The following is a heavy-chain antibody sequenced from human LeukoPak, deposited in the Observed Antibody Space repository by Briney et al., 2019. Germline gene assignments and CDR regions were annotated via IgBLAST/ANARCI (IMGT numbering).Heavy chain of an antibody. D-gene: IGHD2-2*01. V-gene: IGHV4-39*01. CDR3: ARQDIVVVPAAIGFDY. CDR2: IYYSGST. CDR1: GGSISSSSYY. Sequence: PSETLSLTCTVSGGSISSSSYYWGWIRQPPGKGLEWIGSIYYSGSTYYNPSLKSRVTISVDTSKNQFSLKLSSVTAAGTAVYYCARQDIVVVPAAIGFDYWGQGTLVTVSS. J-gene: IGHJ4*02.